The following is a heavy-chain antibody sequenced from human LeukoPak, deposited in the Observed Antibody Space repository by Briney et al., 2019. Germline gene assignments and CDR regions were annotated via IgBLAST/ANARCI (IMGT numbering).Heavy chain of an antibody. D-gene: IGHD1-1*01. CDR1: GYSISSGYY. V-gene: IGHV4-38-2*01. J-gene: IGHJ4*02. Sequence: PSETLSPTCAVSGYSISSGYYWGWIRQPPGKGLEWIGSIYYSGSTYYNPSLKSRVTISVDTSKNQFSLKLSSVTAADTAVYYCAGHNWNDESGVAGFNYWGQGTLVTVSS. CDR2: IYYSGST. CDR3: AGHNWNDESGVAGFNY.